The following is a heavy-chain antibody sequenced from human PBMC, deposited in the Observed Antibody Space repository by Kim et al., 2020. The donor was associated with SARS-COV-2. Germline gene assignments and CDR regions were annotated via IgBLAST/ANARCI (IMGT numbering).Heavy chain of an antibody. Sequence: GGSLRLSCAASGFTFSSYAMHWVRQAPGKGLEWVAVISYDGSNKYYADSVKGRFTISRDNSKNTLYLQMNSLRAEDTAVYYCARDAAQWDYYYYGMDVWG. CDR2: ISYDGSNK. D-gene: IGHD1-26*01. V-gene: IGHV3-30*04. CDR1: GFTFSSYA. CDR3: ARDAAQWDYYYYGMDV. J-gene: IGHJ6*01.